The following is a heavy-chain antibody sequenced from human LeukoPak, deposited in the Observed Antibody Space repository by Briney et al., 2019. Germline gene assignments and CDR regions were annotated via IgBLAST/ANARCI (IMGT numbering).Heavy chain of an antibody. CDR1: VFTFSSYS. CDR3: ARVPRGGELWGAPDC. CDR2: ISSSSSYI. V-gene: IGHV3-21*01. Sequence: GGSLRLSCAASVFTFSSYSMNWVRQAPGKGLERVSSISSSSSYIYYADSVKGRFTISRDNAKNSLYLQMNSLRAEDTAVYYCARVPRGGELWGAPDCWGQGTLVTVPS. D-gene: IGHD2-21*01. J-gene: IGHJ4*02.